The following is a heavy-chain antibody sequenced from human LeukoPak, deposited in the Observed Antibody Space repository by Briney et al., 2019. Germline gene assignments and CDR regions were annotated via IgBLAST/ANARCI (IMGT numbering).Heavy chain of an antibody. D-gene: IGHD4-17*01. CDR3: ARGTLYGDSSVFDY. Sequence: SETLSLTCAVYGGSFSGYYWSWIRQPPGKGLEWIGEINHSGSTNYNPSLKSRVTISVDTSKNQFSLKLSSVTAADTAVYYCARGTLYGDSSVFDYWGQGTLVTVSS. J-gene: IGHJ4*02. CDR2: INHSGST. CDR1: GGSFSGYY. V-gene: IGHV4-34*01.